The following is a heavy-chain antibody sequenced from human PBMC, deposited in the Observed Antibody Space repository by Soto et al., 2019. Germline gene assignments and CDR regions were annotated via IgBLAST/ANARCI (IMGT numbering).Heavy chain of an antibody. CDR1: GGSFSSYA. J-gene: IGHJ3*02. CDR3: ARAGPVAGNHAFDI. Sequence: QVQLVQSGAEVKKPGSSVKVSCKASGGSFSSYAISWVRQAPVQGLEWMGGIIPIFGTETYAQKFQGRVTIIADKSTSTAYMELSSLRSEDTAVYYCARAGPVAGNHAFDIWGQGTLVTVSS. D-gene: IGHD6-19*01. CDR2: IIPIFGTE. V-gene: IGHV1-69*06.